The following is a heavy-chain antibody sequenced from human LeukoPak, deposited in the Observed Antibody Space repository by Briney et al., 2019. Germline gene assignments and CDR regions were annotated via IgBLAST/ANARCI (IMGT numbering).Heavy chain of an antibody. Sequence: ASVKVSCKASGGIFSRNAISWVRQAPGQGLEWMGEIIPIFGTANYALKFQGRVTITTDESTSTAYMELSSLRSEDTAVYYCATNERFLPQGRASDLWGQGTMVTVSS. D-gene: IGHD3-3*01. J-gene: IGHJ3*01. CDR1: GGIFSRNA. CDR3: ATNERFLPQGRASDL. CDR2: IIPIFGTA. V-gene: IGHV1-69*05.